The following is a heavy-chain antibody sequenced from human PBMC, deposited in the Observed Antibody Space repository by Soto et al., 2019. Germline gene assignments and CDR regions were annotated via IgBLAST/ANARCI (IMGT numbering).Heavy chain of an antibody. CDR1: GDSISSYY. V-gene: IGHV4-59*01. CDR2: IYYSVST. CDR3: ARARGGYFDY. J-gene: IGHJ4*02. D-gene: IGHD3-10*01. Sequence: SETLSLTCTVSGDSISSYYWSWIRQPPGKGLEWIGYIYYSVSTNYNPSLKSRVTISVDTSKNQFSLKLSSVTAADTAVYYCARARGGYFDYWGQGTLVTVSS.